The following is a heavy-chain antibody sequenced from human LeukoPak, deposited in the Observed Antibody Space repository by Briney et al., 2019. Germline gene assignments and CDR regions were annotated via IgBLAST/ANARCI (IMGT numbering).Heavy chain of an antibody. D-gene: IGHD6-13*01. J-gene: IGHJ6*02. Sequence: GGSLRFSCAASGFTFSDYYMSWIRQAPGKGLEWVSYISSSGSTIYYADSVKGRFTISRDNAKNSLYLQMNSLRAEDTAVYYCARDARAGTEYYGMDVWGQGTTVTVSS. V-gene: IGHV3-11*01. CDR3: ARDARAGTEYYGMDV. CDR2: ISSSGSTI. CDR1: GFTFSDYY.